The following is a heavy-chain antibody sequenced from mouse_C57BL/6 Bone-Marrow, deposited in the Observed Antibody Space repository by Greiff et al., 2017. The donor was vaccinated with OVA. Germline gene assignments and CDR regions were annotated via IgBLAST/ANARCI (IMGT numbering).Heavy chain of an antibody. CDR1: GFTFSSYT. CDR3: AQNQAWFAY. J-gene: IGHJ3*01. CDR2: ISGGGGNT. V-gene: IGHV5-9*01. Sequence: EVKLVESGGGLVKPGGSLKLSCAASGFTFSSYTMSWVRQTPEKRLEWVATISGGGGNTYYPDSVKGRVTISRDNAKNTLYLQMSSLRSEDTALYYCAQNQAWFAYWGQGTLVTVSA.